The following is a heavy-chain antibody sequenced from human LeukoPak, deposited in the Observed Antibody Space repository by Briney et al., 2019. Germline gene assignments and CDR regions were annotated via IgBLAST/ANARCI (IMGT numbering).Heavy chain of an antibody. CDR1: GFTFSSYG. Sequence: GGSLRLSCAASGFTFSSYGMHWVRQAPGKGLEWVAVISYDGSNKYYADSVKGRFTISRDNSENTLYLQMNSLRAEDTAVYYCAKLSQNSPIDYWGQGTLVTVSS. CDR3: AKLSQNSPIDY. D-gene: IGHD1-7*01. V-gene: IGHV3-30*18. CDR2: ISYDGSNK. J-gene: IGHJ4*02.